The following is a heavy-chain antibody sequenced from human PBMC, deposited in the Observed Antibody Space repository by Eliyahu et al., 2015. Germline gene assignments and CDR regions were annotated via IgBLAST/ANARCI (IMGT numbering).Heavy chain of an antibody. Sequence: EVQLVESGGGLVQPGGSLKLSCAASGFXFSGSAMHWVRQASGKGLEWVGRIRSKANNYATAYGASVKGRFTISRDDSKNTAYLHMNSLKTVDTAVYYCTHCSSTTCDAFDIWGQGTMVTVSS. J-gene: IGHJ3*02. D-gene: IGHD2-2*01. V-gene: IGHV3-73*01. CDR3: THCSSTTCDAFDI. CDR1: GFXFSGSA. CDR2: IRSKANNYAT.